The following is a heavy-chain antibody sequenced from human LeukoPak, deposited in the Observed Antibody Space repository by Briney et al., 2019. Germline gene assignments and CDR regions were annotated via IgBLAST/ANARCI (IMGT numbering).Heavy chain of an antibody. J-gene: IGHJ4*02. Sequence: ASVKASCTASGYTFTDYYMHWVRQAPGQGLEWMGWINPNSGGTKYVQKFQGRVTMTRDTSISTAYMELSRLRSDDTAVYYCARPHAVGYEGATWASDYWGQGTLVTVSS. V-gene: IGHV1-2*02. CDR2: INPNSGGT. D-gene: IGHD1-26*01. CDR3: ARPHAVGYEGATWASDY. CDR1: GYTFTDYY.